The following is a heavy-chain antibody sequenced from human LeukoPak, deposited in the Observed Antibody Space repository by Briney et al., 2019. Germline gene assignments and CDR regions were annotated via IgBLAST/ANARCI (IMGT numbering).Heavy chain of an antibody. J-gene: IGHJ4*02. Sequence: ASVKVSRKASGYTFTGYYMHWVRQAPGQGLEWMGWINPNSGGTNYAQKFQGRVTMTRDTSISTAYMELSRLRSDDTAVYYCAKHTHYDTNTYGGIGYWGQGTLVTVSS. CDR3: AKHTHYDTNTYGGIGY. CDR1: GYTFTGYY. D-gene: IGHD3-22*01. CDR2: INPNSGGT. V-gene: IGHV1-2*02.